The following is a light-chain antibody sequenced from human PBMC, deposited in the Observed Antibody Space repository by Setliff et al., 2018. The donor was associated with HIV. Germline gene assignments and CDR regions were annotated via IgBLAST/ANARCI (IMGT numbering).Light chain of an antibody. V-gene: IGLV2-23*02. J-gene: IGLJ3*02. CDR1: SSDVGGYNL. CDR2: EVT. CDR3: SSYAGYGTWM. Sequence: QSALTHPASVSGSPGQSITISCTGTSSDVGGYNLVSWYQQHPGKAPKLMIYEVTKRPSGISDRFSGSKSGYTASLTISGLQAEDESDYYCSSYAGYGTWMFGGGTKVTV.